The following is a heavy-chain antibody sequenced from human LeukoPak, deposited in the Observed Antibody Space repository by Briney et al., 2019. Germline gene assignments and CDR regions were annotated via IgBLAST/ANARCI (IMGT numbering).Heavy chain of an antibody. Sequence: ASVKPSCKTSGYTFTTYGISWVRQAPGHGLELMGWISAYNGNTKYAQKLQGRVTMTTDTSTSTAYMELRSLRSEDTAVYYCARDPVSSSWYSYYYYGMDVWGQGTTVTVSS. CDR2: ISAYNGNT. D-gene: IGHD6-13*01. CDR1: GYTFTTYG. CDR3: ARDPVSSSWYSYYYYGMDV. J-gene: IGHJ6*02. V-gene: IGHV1-18*01.